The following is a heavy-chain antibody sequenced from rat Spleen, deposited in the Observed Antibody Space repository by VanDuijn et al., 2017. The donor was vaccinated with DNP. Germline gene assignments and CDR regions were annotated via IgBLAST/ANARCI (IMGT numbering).Heavy chain of an antibody. CDR1: GFSLTSYH. Sequence: QVQLKESGPGLVQPSQTLSLACTVSGFSLTSYHVHWIRQPSGKGLEWMGRMQSDGNTDYNSVLKSRLSISRDTSKSQVFLKVNSLQTEDTAIYFCTRGRYAVDYWGQGTLVTVSS. J-gene: IGHJ3*01. D-gene: IGHD1-5*01. CDR3: TRGRYAVDY. CDR2: MQSDGNT. V-gene: IGHV2-1*01.